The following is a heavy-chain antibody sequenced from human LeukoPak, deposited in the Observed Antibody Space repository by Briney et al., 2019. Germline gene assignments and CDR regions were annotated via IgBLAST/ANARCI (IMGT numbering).Heavy chain of an antibody. V-gene: IGHV3-7*01. CDR2: IKGDGSEK. D-gene: IGHD5-12*01. J-gene: IGHJ4*02. Sequence: GGSLRLSCAAFEFTFSNYWMSWFRQAPGKGLEWVANIKGDGSEKQYVDSVRGRFTISRDNAKNSLYLQMNSLRAEDTAIYYCARYLNSGPADYWGQGSLVTVSS. CDR1: EFTFSNYW. CDR3: ARYLNSGPADY.